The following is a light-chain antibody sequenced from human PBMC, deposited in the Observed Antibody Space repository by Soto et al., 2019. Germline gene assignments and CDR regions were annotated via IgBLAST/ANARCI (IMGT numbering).Light chain of an antibody. CDR3: SSYARSSTLRV. J-gene: IGLJ1*01. V-gene: IGLV2-14*01. CDR1: SSDVGGYNY. Sequence: QSALTQPAPVSGSPGQSITISSPGTSSDVGGYNYVSWYQQHPGKAPKLMIDEVSSRPSGVSNRFSASKSGNTASLTISGLQDEDEADYYCSSYARSSTLRVFGTGTKVTVL. CDR2: EVS.